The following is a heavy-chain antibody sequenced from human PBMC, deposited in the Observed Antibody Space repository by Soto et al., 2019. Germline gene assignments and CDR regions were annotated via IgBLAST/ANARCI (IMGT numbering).Heavy chain of an antibody. CDR3: AKAHIRADRESAWAYDS. Sequence: EVQMLESGGGLVQPGGSLRLSCAASGFTFHNYAVTWVRQAPGKGLEWVSAISRNGRTYYADSVKGRFTISSDNSHETLYLNITSLTADDTAVYYCAKAHIRADRESAWAYDSWGQGTLVTVS. CDR1: GFTFHNYA. D-gene: IGHD3-16*01. CDR2: ISRNGRT. J-gene: IGHJ5*02. V-gene: IGHV3-23*01.